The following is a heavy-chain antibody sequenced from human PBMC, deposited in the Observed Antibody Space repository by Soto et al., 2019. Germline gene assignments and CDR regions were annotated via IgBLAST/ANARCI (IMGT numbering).Heavy chain of an antibody. J-gene: IGHJ6*02. Sequence: AGGSLRLSCAASGFTFSSFHVSWVRQAPGRGLEWVAYITSSSDTIYYSDSVKGRFAISRDNGKNSLFLQMNSLRDEDTAVYYCARVVVVIPPGYYYAMDVWGQGTTVTVSS. CDR3: ARVVVVIPPGYYYAMDV. D-gene: IGHD3-22*01. CDR1: GFTFSSFH. V-gene: IGHV3-48*02. CDR2: ITSSSDTI.